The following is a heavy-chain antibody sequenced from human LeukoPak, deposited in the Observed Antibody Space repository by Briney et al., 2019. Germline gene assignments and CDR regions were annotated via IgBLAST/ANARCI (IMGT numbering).Heavy chain of an antibody. CDR1: GYSISSGYY. V-gene: IGHV4-38-2*02. CDR2: IYHSGST. D-gene: IGHD2-2*01. CDR3: ARASIVQATNFGYYYMDV. Sequence: PSETLSLTCTVSGYSISSGYYWGWIRQPPGKGLEWIGSIYHSGSTYYNPSLKSRVTISVDTSKNQFPLKLSSVTAADTAVYYCARASIVQATNFGYYYMDVWGKGTTVTVSS. J-gene: IGHJ6*03.